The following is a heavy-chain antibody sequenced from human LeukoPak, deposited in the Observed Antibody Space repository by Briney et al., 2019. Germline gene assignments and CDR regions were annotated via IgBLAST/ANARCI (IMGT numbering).Heavy chain of an antibody. V-gene: IGHV1-18*01. J-gene: IGHJ4*02. CDR2: ISSYNANT. CDR3: ARGYRGYEVDY. CDR1: GGTSSSYV. D-gene: IGHD5-12*01. Sequence: ASVKVSCKASGGTSSSYVISWVRQAPGQGLEWMGWISSYNANTNYAQKLQGRVTMTTDTSTSTVYMELRSLRSDDTAVYYCARGYRGYEVDYWGQGTLVTVSS.